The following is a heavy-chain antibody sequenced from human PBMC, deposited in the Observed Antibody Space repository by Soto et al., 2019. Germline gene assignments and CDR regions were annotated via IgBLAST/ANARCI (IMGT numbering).Heavy chain of an antibody. Sequence: QAKLVQSGAEVKKPGASVNVSCKASGYDYVTYAITWVRQRPGQGLEWMGWIITLNGNTNYAQNFQGRVTMTTDTSTRIVHLELRSLRSDDTAVYYSARRVPVWLPDYYGMDVWGQGTTVTVSS. V-gene: IGHV1-18*01. D-gene: IGHD2-21*01. CDR3: ARRVPVWLPDYYGMDV. CDR2: IITLNGNT. J-gene: IGHJ6*02. CDR1: GYDYVTYA.